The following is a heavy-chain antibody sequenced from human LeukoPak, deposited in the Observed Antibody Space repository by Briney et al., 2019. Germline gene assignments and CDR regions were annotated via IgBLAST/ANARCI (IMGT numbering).Heavy chain of an antibody. CDR3: ASGLGYQNWFDP. CDR2: INHSGST. V-gene: IGHV4-34*01. CDR1: GGSFSGYY. Sequence: SETLSLTCAVYGGSFSGYYWSWIRQPPGKGLEWIGEINHSGSTNYNPSLKSRVTISVDTSKNQFSLKLSSVTAADTAVYYCASGLGYQNWFDPWGQGTLVTVSS. J-gene: IGHJ5*02. D-gene: IGHD6-13*01.